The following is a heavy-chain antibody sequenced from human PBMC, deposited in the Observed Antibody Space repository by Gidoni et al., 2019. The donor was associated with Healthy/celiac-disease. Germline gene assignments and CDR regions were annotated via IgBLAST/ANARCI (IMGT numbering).Heavy chain of an antibody. CDR3: AREALGWLQLDY. V-gene: IGHV3-30*01. CDR2: ISYDGSNK. Sequence: QVQLVESGGGVVQPGRSLRLSCAASGFTFSSYAMHWVRQAPGKGLEWVAVISYDGSNKYYADSVKGRFTISRDNSKNTLYLQMNSLRAEDTAVYYCAREALGWLQLDYWGQGTLVTVSS. J-gene: IGHJ4*02. D-gene: IGHD5-12*01. CDR1: GFTFSSYA.